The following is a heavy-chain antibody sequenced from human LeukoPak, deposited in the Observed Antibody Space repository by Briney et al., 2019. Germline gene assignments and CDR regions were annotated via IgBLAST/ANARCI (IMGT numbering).Heavy chain of an antibody. V-gene: IGHV3-23*01. J-gene: IGHJ4*02. Sequence: PGGCLRLSCAASGFTFSSYGMSWVRQAPGKGLEWVSAISGSGGSTYYADSVKGRFTISRDNSKNTLYLQMNSLRAEDTAVYYCAKDKLYNSPYDYWGQGTLVTVSS. D-gene: IGHD1-1*01. CDR1: GFTFSSYG. CDR3: AKDKLYNSPYDY. CDR2: ISGSGGST.